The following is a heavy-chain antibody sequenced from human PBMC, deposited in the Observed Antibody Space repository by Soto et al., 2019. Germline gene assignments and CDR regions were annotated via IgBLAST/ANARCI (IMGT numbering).Heavy chain of an antibody. V-gene: IGHV4-59*08. Sequence: SETLSLTSTVSGGSINNYYCSWIRKPPGKGLEWIGYIYYSGSTNYNPSLKSRVTISVDTSKNQFSLKLISVTAADTAVYYCARGRGILPIDYYMDVWGKGTTVTVSS. CDR2: IYYSGST. J-gene: IGHJ6*03. CDR3: ARGRGILPIDYYMDV. CDR1: GGSINNYY. D-gene: IGHD2-15*01.